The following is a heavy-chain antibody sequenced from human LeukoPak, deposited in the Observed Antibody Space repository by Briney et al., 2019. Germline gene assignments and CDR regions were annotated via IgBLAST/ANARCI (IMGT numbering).Heavy chain of an antibody. V-gene: IGHV1-2*02. CDR1: GYTFTGYY. Sequence: ASVKVSCKASGYTFTGYYMHWVRQAPGQGLEWMGWTNPNSGGTNYAQKFQGRVTMTRDTSISTAYMELSRLRSDDTAVYYCARDKRDGYPVYYFDYWGQGTLVTVSS. CDR3: ARDKRDGYPVYYFDY. CDR2: TNPNSGGT. J-gene: IGHJ4*02. D-gene: IGHD5-24*01.